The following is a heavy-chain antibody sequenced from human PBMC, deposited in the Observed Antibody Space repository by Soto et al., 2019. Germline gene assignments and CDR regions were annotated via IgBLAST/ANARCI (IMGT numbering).Heavy chain of an antibody. J-gene: IGHJ5*02. V-gene: IGHV4-59*01. D-gene: IGHD1-26*01. CDR2: IDYSGST. CDR3: ARALGGGPSQGGHWFDP. Sequence: QPPGEGLEWIVYIDYSGSTNSNPSLKRRVHISVDPSKNQFSLKLSSVTASDTAVYYCARALGGGPSQGGHWFDPWGQGTLVTVS.